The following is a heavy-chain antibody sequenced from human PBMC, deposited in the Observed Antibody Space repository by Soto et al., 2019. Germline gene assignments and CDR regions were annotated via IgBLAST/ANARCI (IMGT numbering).Heavy chain of an antibody. CDR1: GFSFSDFG. J-gene: IGHJ6*02. D-gene: IGHD2-21*02. CDR2: ISHDGSNQ. CDR3: AKETRSRAVTATRVNGMAV. Sequence: QVQLVESGGGVVQPGRSLRLSCAPSGFSFSDFGMHWVRQAPGKGLEWVAAISHDGSNQYYGDSVKGRFSISRDHSNNRLYLELNILKVEESAIYFCAKETRSRAVTATRVNGMAVWGQGTTVTVAS. V-gene: IGHV3-30*18.